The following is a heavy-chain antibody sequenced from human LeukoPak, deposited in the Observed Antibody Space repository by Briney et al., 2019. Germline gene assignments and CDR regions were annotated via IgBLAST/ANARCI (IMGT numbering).Heavy chain of an antibody. CDR3: ARDSVGGSFYGYFDN. CDR2: ISSDGTSK. V-gene: IGHV3-30*04. CDR1: GFTFRNYA. D-gene: IGHD1-26*01. Sequence: PGGSLRLSCAASGFTFRNYAMHWVRQAPGKGLEWVAVISSDGTSKHYADSVKGRFTISRDDSQNTVYLQMNSLRGEDTAVYYCARDSVGGSFYGYFDNWGQGTLVTVSS. J-gene: IGHJ4*02.